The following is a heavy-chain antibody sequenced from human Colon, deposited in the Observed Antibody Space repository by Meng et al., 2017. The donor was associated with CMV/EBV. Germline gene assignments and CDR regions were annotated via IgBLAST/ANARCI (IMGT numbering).Heavy chain of an antibody. V-gene: IGHV4-34*01. CDR3: ARVEFWSGYPHYYYYGMDV. D-gene: IGHD3-3*01. CDR1: GGSFSGYY. J-gene: IGHJ6*02. CDR2: INHSGST. Sequence: GSLRLSCAVYGGSFSGYYWSWIRQPPGKGLEWIGEINHSGSTNYNPSLKSRVTISVDTSKNQFSLKLSSVTAADTAVYYCARVEFWSGYPHYYYYGMDVWGQGTTVTSP.